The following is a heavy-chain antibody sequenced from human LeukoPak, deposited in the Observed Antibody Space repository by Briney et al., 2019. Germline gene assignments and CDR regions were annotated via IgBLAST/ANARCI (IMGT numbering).Heavy chain of an antibody. CDR2: ISSSGSTI. V-gene: IGHV3-48*03. CDR3: ARYCSSTSSSGIAAAGTGRGYYYYMDV. J-gene: IGHJ6*03. CDR1: GFTFSSYE. D-gene: IGHD2-2*01. Sequence: PGGSLRLSCAASGFTFSSYEMNWVRQAPGKGLEWVSYISSSGSTIYYADSVKGRFTISRDNAKNSLYLQMNSLRAEDTAVYYCARYCSSTSSSGIAAAGTGRGYYYYMDVWGKGTTVTVSS.